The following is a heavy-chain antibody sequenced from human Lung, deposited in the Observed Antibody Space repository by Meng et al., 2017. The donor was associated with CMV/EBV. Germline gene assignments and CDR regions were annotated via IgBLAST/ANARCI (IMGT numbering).Heavy chain of an antibody. Sequence: QVQLDHAGAGVTKPGVSLTLSCETSGSTFTSYFMHWLRQAPGQGLQWMGLFNPNGDVTTYSPRFQGRITLTGETSTSTLYMELSSLTSDATAVYYCAREMPMTCYFDQWGQGTLVTVSS. J-gene: IGHJ4*03. CDR1: GSTFTSYF. D-gene: IGHD3-22*01. V-gene: IGHV1-46*01. CDR3: AREMPMTCYFDQ. CDR2: FNPNGDVT.